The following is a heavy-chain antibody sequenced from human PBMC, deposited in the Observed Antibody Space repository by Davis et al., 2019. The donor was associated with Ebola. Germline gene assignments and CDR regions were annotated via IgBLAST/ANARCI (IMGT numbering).Heavy chain of an antibody. CDR2: ISAYNGNT. J-gene: IGHJ5*02. V-gene: IGHV1-18*04. Sequence: ASVKVSCKASGYTFTSYGISWVRQAPGQGLEWMGWISAYNGNTNYAQKLQGRVTMTTDTSTSTAYMELRSLRSDDTAVYYCARTVAATRAGYNWFDPWGQGTLVTVSS. CDR1: GYTFTSYG. CDR3: ARTVAATRAGYNWFDP. D-gene: IGHD2-15*01.